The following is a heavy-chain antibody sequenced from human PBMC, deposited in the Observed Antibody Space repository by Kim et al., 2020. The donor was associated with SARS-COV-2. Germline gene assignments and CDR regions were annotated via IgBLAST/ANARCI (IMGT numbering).Heavy chain of an antibody. D-gene: IGHD3-9*01. Sequence: SETLSLTCAVSGGSISSSNWWSWVRQPPGKGLEWIGEIYHSGSTNYNPSLKSRVTISVDKSKNQFSLKLSSVTAADTAVYYCARSLITIFTTYYYYGMDVWGQGTTVTVSS. CDR3: ARSLITIFTTYYYYGMDV. V-gene: IGHV4-4*02. J-gene: IGHJ6*02. CDR1: GGSISSSNW. CDR2: IYHSGST.